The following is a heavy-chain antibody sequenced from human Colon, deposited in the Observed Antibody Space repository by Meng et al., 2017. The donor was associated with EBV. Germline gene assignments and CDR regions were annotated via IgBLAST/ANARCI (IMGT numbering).Heavy chain of an antibody. Sequence: VQLRESGPGLVKPSETLSLTCTVSGDSVATGRYYWSWIRQPPGKGLEWIAYIYYIGGTNYNPSLKSRLTISLDTSKNQFSLNVSSVTAADTAVYYCARSRWLLLQLWGQGTLVTVSS. J-gene: IGHJ4*02. CDR2: IYYIGGT. CDR1: GDSVATGRYY. V-gene: IGHV4-61*01. D-gene: IGHD3-22*01. CDR3: ARSRWLLLQL.